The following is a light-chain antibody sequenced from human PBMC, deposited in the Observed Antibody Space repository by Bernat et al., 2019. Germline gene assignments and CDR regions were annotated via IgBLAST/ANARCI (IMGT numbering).Light chain of an antibody. CDR2: GAS. J-gene: IGKJ5*01. CDR3: QQLDKFPIS. V-gene: IGKV1-9*01. Sequence: DIQLTQSPSFLSASVGDRVTITCRASQVIGTYLAWYHQKPGKAPHLLIYGASTLQSGVPSRFSGSGSGTEFTLTISSLLPEDSATYYCQQLDKFPISFGQGTRLEIK. CDR1: QVIGTY.